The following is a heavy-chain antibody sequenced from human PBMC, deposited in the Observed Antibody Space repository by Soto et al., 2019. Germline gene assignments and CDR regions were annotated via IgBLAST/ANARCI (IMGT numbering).Heavy chain of an antibody. V-gene: IGHV4-34*01. CDR2: INHSGRV. CDR1: GGSFSCHS. Sequence: SETLSLTCAVYGGSFSCHSWTWIRQSPGKGLEWIGDINHSGRVNYSPSLKSRVTISLDTSKNQFSLTLSAVTAADTAMYYCSTRAYDTNGYYRFDPWGKGTLVTVS. D-gene: IGHD3-22*01. J-gene: IGHJ5*01. CDR3: STRAYDTNGYYRFDP.